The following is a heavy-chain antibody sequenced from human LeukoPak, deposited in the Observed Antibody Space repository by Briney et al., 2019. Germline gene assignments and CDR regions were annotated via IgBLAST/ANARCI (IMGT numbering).Heavy chain of an antibody. V-gene: IGHV3-30*02. CDR3: AKEGDYYGSGSYRDGFDI. D-gene: IGHD3-10*01. Sequence: PGGSLRLSCVTSGFTFSSYEMNWVRQAPGKGLEWVAFIRYDGSNKYYADSVKGRFTISRDNSKNTLYLQMNSLRPEDTAVYYCAKEGDYYGSGSYRDGFDIWGQGTRATVSS. CDR2: IRYDGSNK. J-gene: IGHJ3*02. CDR1: GFTFSSYE.